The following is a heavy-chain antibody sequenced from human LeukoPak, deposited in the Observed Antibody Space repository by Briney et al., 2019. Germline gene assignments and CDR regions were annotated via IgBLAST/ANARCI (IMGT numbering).Heavy chain of an antibody. CDR1: GGSLNISSYY. D-gene: IGHD2-2*01. Sequence: SETLSLTCTVSGGSLNISSYYWGWICQPPGKGLEWIGSIYYSGRTYYNPSLKIRLTIFVYTSKNQFSLKLNSVTAADTAVYYCARSHATAMVSDYWGQGTLVTVSS. CDR3: ARSHATAMVSDY. J-gene: IGHJ4*02. CDR2: IYYSGRT. V-gene: IGHV4-39*01.